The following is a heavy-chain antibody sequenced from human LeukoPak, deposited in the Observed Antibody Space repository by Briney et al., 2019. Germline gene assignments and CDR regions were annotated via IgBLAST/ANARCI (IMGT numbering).Heavy chain of an antibody. V-gene: IGHV3-7*01. D-gene: IGHD5-12*01. CDR1: GFSLSGYW. Sequence: GGSLRLSCAASGFSLSGYWMSWVRQAPGKGLEWVARLHANGDEKNFVGSVQGRFTVSRDNAKNSLYLQMNSLRVEDTAVYYCARGGYSFDYLGQGTLVTVPS. CDR2: LHANGDEK. CDR3: ARGGYSFDY. J-gene: IGHJ4*02.